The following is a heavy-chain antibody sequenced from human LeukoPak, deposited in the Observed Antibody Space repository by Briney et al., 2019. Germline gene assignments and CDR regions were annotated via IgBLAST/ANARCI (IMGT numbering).Heavy chain of an antibody. CDR1: GLSFSTYS. V-gene: IGHV3-21*01. CDR2: ISSSSSYI. Sequence: GGSLRLSCTASGLSFSTYSMNWVRQAPGKGLEWVSSISSSSSYIYYADSVKGRFTISRDNAKNSLYLQMNSLRAEDTAVYYCARSTVTKRIDYWGQGTLVTVSS. CDR3: ARSTVTKRIDY. J-gene: IGHJ4*02. D-gene: IGHD4-17*01.